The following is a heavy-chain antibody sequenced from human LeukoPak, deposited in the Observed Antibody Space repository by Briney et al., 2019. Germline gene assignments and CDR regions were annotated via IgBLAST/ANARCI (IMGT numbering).Heavy chain of an antibody. CDR1: GGSITSYY. CDR3: ATSIAARPGVRDNDAFDI. D-gene: IGHD6-6*01. Sequence: SETLSLTCTVSGGSITSYYWSWVRQPPGKGLEWIGYIYKSGSTHYNPSLKSRVTISLDTSKNQFSLNLSSVTAADTAVYYCATSIAARPGVRDNDAFDIWGQGTMVIVSS. V-gene: IGHV4-59*01. J-gene: IGHJ3*02. CDR2: IYKSGST.